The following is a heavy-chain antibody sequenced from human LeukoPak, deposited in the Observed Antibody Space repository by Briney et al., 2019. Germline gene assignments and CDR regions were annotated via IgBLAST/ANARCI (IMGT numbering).Heavy chain of an antibody. D-gene: IGHD3-3*01. CDR2: ISGSGGST. CDR3: AKASEYDFWSGYPTPALDY. J-gene: IGHJ4*02. V-gene: IGHV3-23*01. CDR1: GFTFSSCA. Sequence: GGSLRLSCAASGFTFSSCAMSWVRQAPGKGLEWVSAISGSGGSTYYADSVKGRFTISRDNSKNTLYLQMNSLRAEDTAVYYCAKASEYDFWSGYPTPALDYWGQGTLVTVSS.